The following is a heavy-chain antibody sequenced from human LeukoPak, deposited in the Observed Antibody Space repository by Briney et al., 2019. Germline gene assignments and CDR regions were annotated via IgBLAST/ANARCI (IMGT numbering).Heavy chain of an antibody. Sequence: SETLSLTCTISGGSISSYYWSWIRQPPGKGLEWIGYIHYSGSTNYNPSLKSRVTISVDPSKNQFSLKLSSVTAADTAVYYCAREPQYSSGWYSFGYFQHWGQGTLVTVSS. CDR2: IHYSGST. D-gene: IGHD6-19*01. CDR3: AREPQYSSGWYSFGYFQH. J-gene: IGHJ1*01. V-gene: IGHV4-59*01. CDR1: GGSISSYY.